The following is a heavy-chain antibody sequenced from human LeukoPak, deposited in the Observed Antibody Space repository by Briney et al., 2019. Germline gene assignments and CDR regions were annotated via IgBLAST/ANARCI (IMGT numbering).Heavy chain of an antibody. V-gene: IGHV4-30-4*01. D-gene: IGHD5-18*01. Sequence: TSETLSLTCTVSGGSISSGDYYWSWIRQPAGKGLEWIGYIYYSGSTYYNPSLKSRVTISVDTSKNQFSLKLSSVTAADTAVYYCARGSSYGYSDFWGQGTLVTVSS. CDR2: IYYSGST. CDR1: GGSISSGDYY. J-gene: IGHJ4*02. CDR3: ARGSSYGYSDF.